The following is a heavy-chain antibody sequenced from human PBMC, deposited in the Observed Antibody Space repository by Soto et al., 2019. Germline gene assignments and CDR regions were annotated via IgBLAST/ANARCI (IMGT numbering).Heavy chain of an antibody. CDR3: ARVVRGSYYYYGMDV. J-gene: IGHJ6*02. D-gene: IGHD3-10*01. CDR2: IYYSGST. Sequence: SETLSLTCTVSGGSISSGGYYWSWIRQHPGKGLEWIGYIYYSGSTYYKPSLKNRVNISVDTSKNQFSLKLSSVTAADTVVYYCARVVRGSYYYYGMDVWGQGTTVTVSS. V-gene: IGHV4-31*03. CDR1: GGSISSGGYY.